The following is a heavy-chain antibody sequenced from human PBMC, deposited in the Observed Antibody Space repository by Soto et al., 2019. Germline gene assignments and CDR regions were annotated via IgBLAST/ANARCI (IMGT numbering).Heavy chain of an antibody. CDR3: ALPSCGGDFYSPFDY. CDR1: GVGLSTYA. D-gene: IGHD2-21*02. Sequence: EVQLLESGGGFVQPGGSLRLSCTASGVGLSTYAISWVRQAPGKGLEWVSVISGNSGKTDYADSVKGRFSISRDKSENTVYLQLNRLRAVDTAVYYCALPSCGGDFYSPFDYWGQGTLVTVSS. CDR2: ISGNSGKT. V-gene: IGHV3-23*01. J-gene: IGHJ4*02.